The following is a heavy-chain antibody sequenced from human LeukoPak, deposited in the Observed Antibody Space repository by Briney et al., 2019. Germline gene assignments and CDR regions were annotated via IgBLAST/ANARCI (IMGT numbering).Heavy chain of an antibody. CDR2: THSDGTT. Sequence: PGGSLRLSCDVSGFTVSNNYLNWVRQAPGKGLEWVSVTHSDGTTYYADSVKGRFTISRDNSKNTLYLQMNSLRDEDTAVYYCARPSSLDGSGRYYIDYWGQGTLVTVSS. V-gene: IGHV3-66*01. CDR3: ARPSSLDGSGRYYIDY. J-gene: IGHJ4*02. CDR1: GFTVSNNY. D-gene: IGHD3-10*01.